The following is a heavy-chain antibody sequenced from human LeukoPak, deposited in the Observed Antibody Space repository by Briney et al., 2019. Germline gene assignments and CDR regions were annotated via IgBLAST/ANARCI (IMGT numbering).Heavy chain of an antibody. CDR1: GGSISSGSYY. D-gene: IGHD4-17*01. Sequence: SETLSLTCTVSGGSISSGSYYWSWIRQPAGKGLEWIGRIYTSGSTNYNPSLKSRVTISVDTSKNQFSLKLSSVTAADTAVYYCARDIDYARFDYWGQGTLVTVSS. CDR3: ARDIDYARFDY. V-gene: IGHV4-61*02. CDR2: IYTSGST. J-gene: IGHJ4*02.